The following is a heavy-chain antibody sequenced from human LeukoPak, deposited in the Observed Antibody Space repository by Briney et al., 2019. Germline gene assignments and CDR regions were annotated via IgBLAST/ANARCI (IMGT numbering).Heavy chain of an antibody. CDR2: ISYSGTN. V-gene: IGHV4-39*01. CDR3: ASLGTLRS. D-gene: IGHD7-27*01. J-gene: IGHJ5*02. Sequence: PSETLPLTRTVSGGSVSSRIYYWRWIRQPPGKGLEWIGSISYSGTNYNNPALKSRVSISIDTSKNQFSVKLTSVTAADTAMYYCASLGTLRSWGQGTLVIVSA. CDR1: GGSVSSRIYY.